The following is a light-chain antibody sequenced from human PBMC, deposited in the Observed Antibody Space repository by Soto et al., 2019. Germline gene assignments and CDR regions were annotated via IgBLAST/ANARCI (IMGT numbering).Light chain of an antibody. V-gene: IGKV3-15*01. J-gene: IGKJ4*01. Sequence: EIVMTQSPGTPTLSPGSRATLSFKAHQHVGSNLAWYQQKPGQAPRLLIYGASTRATAIPDRFSGSWSGTEFTLTISSLQSEDFAVYYSQHYNNKRPLLTFGGGTKVDIK. CDR3: QHYNNKRPLLT. CDR1: QHVGSN. CDR2: GAS.